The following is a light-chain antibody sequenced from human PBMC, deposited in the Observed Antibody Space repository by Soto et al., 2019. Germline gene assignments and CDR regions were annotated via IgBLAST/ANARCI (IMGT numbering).Light chain of an antibody. J-gene: IGKJ1*01. CDR1: QSVSSN. V-gene: IGKV3-15*01. Sequence: ERVMTQSPATLSVSLGERATLSCRASQSVSSNLAWYQQKAGQAPSLLIYGASTRATGVPARFSGSGSGTEFTLTITSLQSEDFAVYYCQQYSYWRTFGQGTKVDIK. CDR3: QQYSYWRT. CDR2: GAS.